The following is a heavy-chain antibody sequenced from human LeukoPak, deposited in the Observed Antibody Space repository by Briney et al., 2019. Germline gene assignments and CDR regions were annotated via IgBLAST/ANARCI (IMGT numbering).Heavy chain of an antibody. D-gene: IGHD1-26*01. V-gene: IGHV4-59*08. J-gene: IGHJ3*02. CDR2: IYYSGST. CDR3: ARQYSGSYSNPLHI. Sequence: PSETLSLTCTVSGGSISSYYWSWIRQPPGKGLEWIGYIYYSGSTNYNPSLKSRVTISVDTSKNQFSLKLSSVTAADTAVYYCARQYSGSYSNPLHIWGQGTMVTVSS. CDR1: GGSISSYY.